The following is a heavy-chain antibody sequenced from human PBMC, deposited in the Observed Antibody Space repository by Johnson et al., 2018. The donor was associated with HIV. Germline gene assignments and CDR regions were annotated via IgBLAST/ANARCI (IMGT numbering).Heavy chain of an antibody. D-gene: IGHD3-10*01. CDR1: GFTVSSNY. J-gene: IGHJ3*02. V-gene: IGHV3-23*04. CDR3: TTDWEYYYGSGKLDAFDM. Sequence: VQLVESGGGVVQPGGSLRLSCAASGFTVSSNYMSWVRQAPGKGLEWVSAISCSGGSTYYADSVKGRFTISRDHSKNTLYLQMNSLRAEDTAVYYCTTDWEYYYGSGKLDAFDMWGQGTMVTVSS. CDR2: ISCSGGST.